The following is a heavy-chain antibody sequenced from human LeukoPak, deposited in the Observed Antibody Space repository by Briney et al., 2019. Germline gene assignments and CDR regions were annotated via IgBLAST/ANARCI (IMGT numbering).Heavy chain of an antibody. J-gene: IGHJ6*03. CDR1: GYIFTSYD. CDR3: ARGQSTTIFGVVIMSYYYYMDV. Sequence: ASVKVSCKASGYIFTSYDINWVRQATGQGLEWMGWMNPNSGNTGYAQKFQGRVTMTRNTSISTAYMELSSLRSEDTAVYYCARGQSTTIFGVVIMSYYYYMDVWGKGTTVTVSS. V-gene: IGHV1-8*01. CDR2: MNPNSGNT. D-gene: IGHD3-3*01.